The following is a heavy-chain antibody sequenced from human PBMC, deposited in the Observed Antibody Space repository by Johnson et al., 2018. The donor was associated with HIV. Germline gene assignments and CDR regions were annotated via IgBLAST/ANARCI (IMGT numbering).Heavy chain of an antibody. V-gene: IGHV3-74*02. J-gene: IGHJ3*02. CDR2: VNSEGSST. D-gene: IGHD6-6*01. CDR3: ASYSSSDAFDI. Sequence: VQLVESGGVVVQPGGSLRLSCAASEFMFSNYWMHWVRQAPGKGLVWVSRVNSEGSSTDSADSVKGRFTISRDNAKNTLYLQMNSLRAEDTAVYYCASYSSSDAFDIWGQGTMVTVSS. CDR1: EFMFSNYW.